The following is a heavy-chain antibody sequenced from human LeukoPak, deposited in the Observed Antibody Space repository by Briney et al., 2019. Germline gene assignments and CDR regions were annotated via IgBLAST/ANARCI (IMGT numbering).Heavy chain of an antibody. D-gene: IGHD1-26*01. Sequence: GGSRRLSCAASGFTFSDYSMNWVRQAPGKGLEWVSSISSRTTYISYADSLKGRFTISRDNAKNPLYLQMNSLRAEDTAVYYCVRDRSGSYPYYFDFWGQGTKVADSS. CDR3: VRDRSGSYPYYFDF. V-gene: IGHV3-21*01. CDR2: ISSRTTYI. J-gene: IGHJ4*02. CDR1: GFTFSDYS.